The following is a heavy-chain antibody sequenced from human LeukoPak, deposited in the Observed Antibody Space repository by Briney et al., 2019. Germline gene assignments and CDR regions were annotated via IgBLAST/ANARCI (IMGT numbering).Heavy chain of an antibody. V-gene: IGHV3-30*18. CDR2: ISYDGSNK. Sequence: PGGSLRLSCAASGFTFSSYAMSWVRPAPGKGLEWVAVISYDGSNKYYADSVKGRFTISRDNSKNTLYLQMNSLRAEDTAVYYCAKDRRRQQLGPHYWGQGTLVTVSS. CDR1: GFTFSSYA. CDR3: AKDRRRQQLGPHY. J-gene: IGHJ4*02. D-gene: IGHD6-13*01.